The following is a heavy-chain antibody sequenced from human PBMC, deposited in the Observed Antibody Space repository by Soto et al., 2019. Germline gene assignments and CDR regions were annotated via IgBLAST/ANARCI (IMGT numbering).Heavy chain of an antibody. Sequence: ASVKVSCMASGYNFAKNDVTCVRPDPGAGLEWMGWMNHGSGDTGYAQKFQGRVTMTRDISIATAYMELSSLRSDDTAIYYCARMATFGSLTWVDPWGQGTLVTVSA. CDR1: GYNFAKND. CDR3: ARMATFGSLTWVDP. J-gene: IGHJ5*02. V-gene: IGHV1-8*01. CDR2: MNHGSGDT. D-gene: IGHD3-16*01.